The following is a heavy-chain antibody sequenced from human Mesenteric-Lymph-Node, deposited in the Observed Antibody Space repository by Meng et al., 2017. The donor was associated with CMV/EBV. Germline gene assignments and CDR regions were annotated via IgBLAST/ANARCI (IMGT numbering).Heavy chain of an antibody. D-gene: IGHD2-15*01. Sequence: GSLRLSCTVSGASVTSNNDYWTWIRQPPGKGLECIGYMSYRGATSYSPSLNSRVTISIDKSKNQISLRLRSVTASDTAVYYCARGGCSGTSCFDHWGQGTLVTVSS. J-gene: IGHJ4*02. CDR1: GASVTSNNDY. V-gene: IGHV4-61*01. CDR3: ARGGCSGTSCFDH. CDR2: MSYRGAT.